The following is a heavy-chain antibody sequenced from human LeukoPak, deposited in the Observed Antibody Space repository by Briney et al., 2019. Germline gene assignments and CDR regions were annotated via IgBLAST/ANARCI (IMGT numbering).Heavy chain of an antibody. V-gene: IGHV3-15*01. CDR2: IKSKTDGGTT. D-gene: IGHD3-22*01. CDR3: TTDHPLYYYDSSGYLTYDY. CDR1: GFTFSNAW. J-gene: IGHJ4*02. Sequence: GGSLRLSCAASGFTFSNAWMSWVRQAPGKGLEWVGRIKSKTDGGTTDYAAPVKGRFTISRDDSKNTLYLQMNSLKTEDTAVYYCTTDHPLYYYDSSGYLTYDYWGQGTLVTVSS.